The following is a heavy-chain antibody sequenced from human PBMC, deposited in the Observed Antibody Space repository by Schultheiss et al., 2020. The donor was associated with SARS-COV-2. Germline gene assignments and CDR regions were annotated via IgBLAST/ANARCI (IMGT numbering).Heavy chain of an antibody. D-gene: IGHD4-11*01. CDR2: INPSGGST. CDR3: ARVMEAVTGYYYGMDV. J-gene: IGHJ6*02. CDR1: GGTFSSYA. V-gene: IGHV1-69*11. Sequence: SVKVSCKASGGTFSSYAISWVRQAPGQGLEWMGIINPSGGSTSYAQKFQGRVTITADESTSTAYMELSSLRSEDTAVYYCARVMEAVTGYYYGMDVWGQGTTVTVSS.